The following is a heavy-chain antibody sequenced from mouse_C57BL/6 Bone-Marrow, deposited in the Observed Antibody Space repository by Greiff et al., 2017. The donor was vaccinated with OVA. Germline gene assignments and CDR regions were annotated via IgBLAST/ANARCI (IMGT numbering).Heavy chain of an antibody. D-gene: IGHD1-1*01. CDR1: GYTFTSYW. V-gene: IGHV1-55*01. CDR3: VDYYCGRSPTEYFDV. Sequence: VQLQQSGAELVKPGASVKMSCKASGYTFTSYWITWVKQRPGQGLEWIGDIYPGSGSIYYNEKFKSKATLTVDTSASTAYMQLSSLTSEDSAVYYCVDYYCGRSPTEYFDVWGTGTTVTVSS. J-gene: IGHJ1*03. CDR2: IYPGSGSI.